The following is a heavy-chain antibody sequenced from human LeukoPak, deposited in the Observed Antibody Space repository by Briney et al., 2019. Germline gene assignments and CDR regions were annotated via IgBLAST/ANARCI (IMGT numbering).Heavy chain of an antibody. J-gene: IGHJ6*02. CDR1: GFTFSSYG. D-gene: IGHD2-2*01. V-gene: IGHV3-33*01. Sequence: GGSLRLSCAASGFTFSSYGMHWVRQAPGKGLEWVAVIRYDGSNKYYADSVKGRFTISRDNSKNTLYLQMNSLRAEDTAVYYCARGIGGVTQLFYYYYYGMDVWGQGTTVTVSS. CDR2: IRYDGSNK. CDR3: ARGIGGVTQLFYYYYYGMDV.